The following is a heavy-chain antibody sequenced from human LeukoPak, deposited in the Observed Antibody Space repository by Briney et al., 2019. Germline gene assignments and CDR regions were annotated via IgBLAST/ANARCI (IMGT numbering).Heavy chain of an antibody. CDR1: GYTFTSYY. J-gene: IGHJ4*02. D-gene: IGHD6-6*01. Sequence: GASVKVSCKASGYTFTSYYMLWVRQAPGQGLEWMGIINPSGGSTSYAQKFRGRVTMTRDTSTSTVYMELSSLRSEDTAVYYCARAGSPSIAARPYYFDYWGQGTLVTVSS. V-gene: IGHV1-46*01. CDR2: INPSGGST. CDR3: ARAGSPSIAARPYYFDY.